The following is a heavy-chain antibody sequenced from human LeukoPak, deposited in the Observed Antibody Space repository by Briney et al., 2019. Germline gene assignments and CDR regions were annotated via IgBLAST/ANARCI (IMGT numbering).Heavy chain of an antibody. CDR3: ARGGGYRLDY. V-gene: IGHV3-48*04. CDR2: ISKSSDRI. D-gene: IGHD6-25*01. J-gene: IGHJ4*02. Sequence: GGSLRLSCAASGFTFSSYSMNWVRQAPGKGLEWVSYISKSSDRIYHADSVKGRFTISRDNAKDILFLQMNSLRVEDTAVYYCARGGGYRLDYWGQGTLVTVSS. CDR1: GFTFSSYS.